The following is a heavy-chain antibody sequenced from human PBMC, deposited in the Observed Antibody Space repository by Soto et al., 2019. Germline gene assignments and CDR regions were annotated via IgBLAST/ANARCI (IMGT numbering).Heavy chain of an antibody. D-gene: IGHD2-2*01. V-gene: IGHV3-33*01. CDR3: AHGVVGVSSQKTYQYGMDV. CDR1: GFTFSYYG. CDR2: IWDDGSKK. J-gene: IGHJ6*02. Sequence: QVQLVESGGGVVQPGRSLRLSCAASGFTFSYYGMHWVRQAPGKGLEWVAVIWDDGSKKYYGDSVKGRFTISRDNSKNTLYLQMNSLRVDDTAVYYCAHGVVGVSSQKTYQYGMDVWGQGTTVTVSS.